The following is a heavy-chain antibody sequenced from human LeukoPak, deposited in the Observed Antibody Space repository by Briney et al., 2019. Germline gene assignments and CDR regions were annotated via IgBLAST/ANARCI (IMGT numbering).Heavy chain of an antibody. D-gene: IGHD3-9*01. CDR3: ARGGQPYYDVLTGHGGAFDI. CDR1: GDSISYYY. Sequence: PSETLSLTCPVSGDSISYYYWNWIRQPPGKGLEWIGYIYSSGSTNYNPSLKSRLTISLDTSKNQFSLKLSSVTAADTAVYYCARGGQPYYDVLTGHGGAFDIWGQGTMVTVSS. V-gene: IGHV4-59*01. J-gene: IGHJ3*02. CDR2: IYSSGST.